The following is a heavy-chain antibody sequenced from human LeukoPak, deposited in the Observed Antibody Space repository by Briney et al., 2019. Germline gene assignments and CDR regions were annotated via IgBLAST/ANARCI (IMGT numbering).Heavy chain of an antibody. D-gene: IGHD3-16*01. V-gene: IGHV3-21*01. Sequence: GGSLRLSCAASGFTFRSYSMNWVRQAPGKGLEWVSSISSSSSYIYYADSVKGRFTISRDNAKNSLYLQINSLRAEDTAVYYCARVRMIGNALDIWGQGTMVTVSS. J-gene: IGHJ3*02. CDR1: GFTFRSYS. CDR3: ARVRMIGNALDI. CDR2: ISSSSSYI.